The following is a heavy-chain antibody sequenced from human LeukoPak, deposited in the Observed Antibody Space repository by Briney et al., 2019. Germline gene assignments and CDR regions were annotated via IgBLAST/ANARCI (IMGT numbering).Heavy chain of an antibody. CDR2: INHSGST. V-gene: IGHV4-34*01. J-gene: IGHJ4*02. Sequence: PSETLSLTCAVYGGSFSGYYWSWIRQPPGKGLEWIGEINHSGSTNYNPSLKSRVTISVDTSKNQFSLKLSSVTAADTAVYYCARVPYGSARRPADYWGQGTLVTVSS. CDR3: ARVPYGSARRPADY. CDR1: GGSFSGYY. D-gene: IGHD6-25*01.